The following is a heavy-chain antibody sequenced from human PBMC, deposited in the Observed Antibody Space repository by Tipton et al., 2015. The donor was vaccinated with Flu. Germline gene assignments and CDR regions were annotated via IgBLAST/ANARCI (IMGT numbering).Heavy chain of an antibody. D-gene: IGHD1-1*01. CDR2: IYYSGTT. J-gene: IGHJ6*02. V-gene: IGHV4-39*07. CDR3: ARDLWNDRRAYYYYGVDV. Sequence: TLSLTCTVSGDSISTTIYYWGWVRQPPGKGLEWIGSIYYSGTTYYNPSLKSRVIISVDSSKNEFSLTLASLTAADTAGYYCARDLWNDRRAYYYYGVDVWGQGTTVTVSS. CDR1: GDSISTTIYY.